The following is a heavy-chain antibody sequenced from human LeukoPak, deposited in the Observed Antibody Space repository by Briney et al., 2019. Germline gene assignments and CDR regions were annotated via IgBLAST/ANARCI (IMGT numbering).Heavy chain of an antibody. CDR1: GFTVSSNY. CDR2: IYSGGST. CDR3: TTAILLWFGELLSNPYFDY. D-gene: IGHD3-10*01. V-gene: IGHV3-66*01. J-gene: IGHJ4*02. Sequence: QTGGSLRLSCAASGFTVSSNYMSWVRQAPGKGLEWVSVIYSGGSTYYADSVKGRFTISRDDSKNTLYLQMNSLKTEDTAVYYCTTAILLWFGELLSNPYFDYWGQGTLVTVSS.